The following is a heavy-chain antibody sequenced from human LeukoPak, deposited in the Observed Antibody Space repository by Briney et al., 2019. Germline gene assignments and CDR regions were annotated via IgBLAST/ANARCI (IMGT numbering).Heavy chain of an antibody. D-gene: IGHD3-22*01. CDR2: MSGSGST. J-gene: IGHJ4*02. CDR1: GDSICSYY. Sequence: SETLSLTCTVSGDSICSYYWSWIRQPAGKGLEWIARMSGSGSTNYNPSLKSRVTLSVDTSKNQFSLNLNSVTAADTAVYYCARDRTYYDSTGYYYDFWGQGILVTVSS. CDR3: ARDRTYYDSTGYYYDF. V-gene: IGHV4-4*07.